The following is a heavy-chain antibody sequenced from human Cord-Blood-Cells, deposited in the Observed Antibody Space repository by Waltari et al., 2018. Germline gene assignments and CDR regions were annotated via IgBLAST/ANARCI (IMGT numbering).Heavy chain of an antibody. CDR3: AGAGAYCGGDCYDAFDI. V-gene: IGHV3-72*01. CDR1: GFTFSDHY. Sequence: EVQLVESGGGLVQPGGSLRLSCAASGFTFSDHYMDWVRQAPGKGLAWVGRTRNKANSYTTESAGSGKGKFTIPRDDSKNSLYLQMNSLKTEDTAVYYCAGAGAYCGGDCYDAFDIWGQGTMVTVSS. D-gene: IGHD2-21*01. J-gene: IGHJ3*02. CDR2: TRNKANSYTT.